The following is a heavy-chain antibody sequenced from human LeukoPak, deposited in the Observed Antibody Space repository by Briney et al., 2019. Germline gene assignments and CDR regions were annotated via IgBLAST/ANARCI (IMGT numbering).Heavy chain of an antibody. V-gene: IGHV3-7*01. J-gene: IGHJ4*02. Sequence: GGSLRLSCAASGFTFRDYFMTWLRQAPGKGLEWVANIKQDGSEKYYVDSVKGRFTVSRDNTKNSLYLQMNSLRAEDTAVYYCTMIEWERWRGWGQGTLVTVSS. CDR2: IKQDGSEK. CDR1: GFTFRDYF. D-gene: IGHD1-26*01. CDR3: TMIEWERWRG.